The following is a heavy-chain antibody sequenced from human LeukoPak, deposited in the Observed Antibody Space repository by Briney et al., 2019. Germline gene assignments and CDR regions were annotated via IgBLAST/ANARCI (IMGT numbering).Heavy chain of an antibody. CDR2: ISSSSSYI. J-gene: IGHJ4*02. V-gene: IGHV3-21*01. CDR3: ARVITGYSSSWSREDY. D-gene: IGHD6-13*01. Sequence: GSLSLSCAASGFTFSSYSMNWVRQAPGKGLKWVSSISSSSSYIYYADSVKGRFTNSRDNAKNSLYLQMNSLRAEDTAVYYCARVITGYSSSWSREDYWGQGTLVTVSS. CDR1: GFTFSSYS.